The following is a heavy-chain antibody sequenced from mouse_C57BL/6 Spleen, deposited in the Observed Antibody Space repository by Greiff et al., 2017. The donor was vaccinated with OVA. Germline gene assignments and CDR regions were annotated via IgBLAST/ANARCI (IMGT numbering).Heavy chain of an antibody. CDR3: ARLYYGNYDFDY. D-gene: IGHD2-1*01. CDR2: IHPNSGST. J-gene: IGHJ2*01. V-gene: IGHV1-64*01. Sequence: QVQLQQPGAELVKPGASVKLSCKASGYTFTSYWMHWVKQRPGQGLEWIGMIHPNSGSTNYNEKFKSKATLTVDKSSSTAYMQLSSLTSEDSAVYYCARLYYGNYDFDYWGQGTTLTVSS. CDR1: GYTFTSYW.